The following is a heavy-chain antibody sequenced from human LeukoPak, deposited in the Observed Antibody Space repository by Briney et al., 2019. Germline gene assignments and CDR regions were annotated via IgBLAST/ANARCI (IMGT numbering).Heavy chain of an antibody. CDR1: GFTFSSYA. D-gene: IGHD1-26*01. J-gene: IGHJ4*02. CDR3: AKVSVGATGDYYFDY. Sequence: GGSLRLSCAASGFTFSSYAMSWVRQAPGKGLEWVSAISGSGGSTYYADSVKGRFTISRDNSKDTLYLQMNSLRAEDTAVYYCAKVSVGATGDYYFDYWGQGTLVTVSS. CDR2: ISGSGGST. V-gene: IGHV3-23*01.